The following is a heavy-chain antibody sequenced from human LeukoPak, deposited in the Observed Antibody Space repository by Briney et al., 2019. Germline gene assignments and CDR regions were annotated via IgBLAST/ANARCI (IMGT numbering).Heavy chain of an antibody. J-gene: IGHJ4*02. D-gene: IGHD3-10*01. CDR3: TRDGSGSYYRGPFDY. Sequence: KPSETLSLTCTVSGGSISSSSYYWGWIRQPPGKGLEWIGSIYYSGSTYYNPSLKSRVTISVDTSKNQFSLKLSSVTAADTAVYYCTRDGSGSYYRGPFDYWGQGTLVTVSS. CDR2: IYYSGST. CDR1: GGSISSSSYY. V-gene: IGHV4-39*07.